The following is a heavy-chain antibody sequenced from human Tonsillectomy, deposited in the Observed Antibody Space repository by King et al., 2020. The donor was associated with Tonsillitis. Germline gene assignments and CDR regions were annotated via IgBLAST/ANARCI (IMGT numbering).Heavy chain of an antibody. CDR1: RGTFRNYA. J-gene: IGHJ4*02. Sequence: QLVQSGAEVKKPGSSVKVSCKASRGTFRNYALSGVRQAPGQGLEWVGRIIPILGVTNYAQKFQGRVTITADKSTSTAYLELSSVRSEDTAAYCFAREDFSSKYFDSWGQGTLVSVSS. V-gene: IGHV1-69*04. CDR2: IIPILGVT. CDR3: AREDFSSKYFDS. D-gene: IGHD4-11*01.